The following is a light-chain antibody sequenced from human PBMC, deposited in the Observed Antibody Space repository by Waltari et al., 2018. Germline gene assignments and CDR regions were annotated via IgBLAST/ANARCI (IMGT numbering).Light chain of an antibody. CDR2: AAS. Sequence: DIQMTQSPSSLSASVGDRDTITCRASQRITNFLNWYQQKPGQAPKLLIYAASSLQSGVPSRFSGSGSGTVFTLAISSLKPEDFATYYCQQSYGTPWTFGQGTKVEVK. CDR3: QQSYGTPWT. J-gene: IGKJ1*01. V-gene: IGKV1-39*01. CDR1: QRITNF.